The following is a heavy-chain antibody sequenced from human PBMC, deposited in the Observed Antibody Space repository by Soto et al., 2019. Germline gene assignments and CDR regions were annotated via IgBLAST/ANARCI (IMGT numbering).Heavy chain of an antibody. J-gene: IGHJ5*02. CDR1: GGSISSYY. CDR3: ARHDYGGNSDWFDP. D-gene: IGHD4-17*01. CDR2: IYYSGST. Sequence: SETLSLTCTVSGGSISSYYWSWIRQPPGKGLEWIGYIYYSGSTNYNPSLKSRVTISVDTSKNQFSLKLSSVTAADTAVYYCARHDYGGNSDWFDPWGQGTLVTVSS. V-gene: IGHV4-59*08.